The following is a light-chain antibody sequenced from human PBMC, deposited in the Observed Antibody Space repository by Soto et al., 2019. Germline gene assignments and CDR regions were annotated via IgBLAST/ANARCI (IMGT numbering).Light chain of an antibody. Sequence: QSVLTQPPSVSGAPGQTVTISRTGSNSNIGAGFDVHWFQQLPGTAPTLLIYRNTNRPSGVPDRFSGSKSGTSASLAITGLQAEDEADYYCQSYDRTLSGSYVFGSGTKVTVL. J-gene: IGLJ1*01. CDR3: QSYDRTLSGSYV. V-gene: IGLV1-40*01. CDR1: NSNIGAGFD. CDR2: RNT.